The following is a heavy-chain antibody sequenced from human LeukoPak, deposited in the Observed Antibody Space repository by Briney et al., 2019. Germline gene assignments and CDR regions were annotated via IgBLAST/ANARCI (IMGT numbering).Heavy chain of an antibody. V-gene: IGHV3-30*03. CDR3: ARAVVGKEDLDY. J-gene: IGHJ4*02. CDR1: GFTFSSYG. D-gene: IGHD6-19*01. CDR2: ISRDGSTK. Sequence: GGSLRLSCAASGFTFSSYGMHWVRQAPGKGLEWVAVISRDGSTKYYADSVRGRFTISRDNSKNTLYLQMDSLGAEDTAVYYCARAVVGKEDLDYWGQGTLVAVSS.